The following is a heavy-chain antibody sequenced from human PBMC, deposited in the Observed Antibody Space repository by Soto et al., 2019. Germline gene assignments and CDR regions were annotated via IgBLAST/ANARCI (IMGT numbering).Heavy chain of an antibody. D-gene: IGHD1-7*01. CDR3: ARVPGHKNSRGDF. Sequence: QVRLMQSGPEVRRPGASVTVSCKASGYTFTHYFIHWVRRAPGQGLEWMGYINPKSGDTHYSQTFRGRVYMTRDTSTDTANMGLSSLKSDDTAVYFCARVPGHKNSRGDFWGQGTQITVSS. CDR2: INPKSGDT. J-gene: IGHJ4*02. V-gene: IGHV1-2*02. CDR1: GYTFTHYF.